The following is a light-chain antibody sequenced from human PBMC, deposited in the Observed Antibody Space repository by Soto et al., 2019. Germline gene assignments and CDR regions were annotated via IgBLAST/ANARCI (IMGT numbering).Light chain of an antibody. CDR2: GAS. J-gene: IGKJ1*01. CDR1: QSISDT. Sequence: EIVITQSPATLSVSPGGRATLSCRASQSISDTLAWYQQKPGQAPRLLIYGASNRATGIPDRFSGSGSGTDFTLTISRLEPEEFAVYYCQQYGSSGTVGQGTKGEIK. CDR3: QQYGSSGT. V-gene: IGKV3-20*01.